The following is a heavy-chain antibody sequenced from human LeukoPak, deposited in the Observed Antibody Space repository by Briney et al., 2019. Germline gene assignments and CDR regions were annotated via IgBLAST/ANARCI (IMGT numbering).Heavy chain of an antibody. CDR3: ARHDTYYYDSSGYKPDAFDI. J-gene: IGHJ3*02. CDR2: IYYSGST. D-gene: IGHD3-22*01. V-gene: IGHV4-61*05. CDR1: GGSISSSGYY. Sequence: SSETLSLTCTVSGGSISSSGYYWSWIRQPPGKGLEWIGYIYYSGSTNYNPSLKSRVTISVDTSKNQFSLKLSSATAADTAAYYCARHDTYYYDSSGYKPDAFDIWGQGTMVTVSS.